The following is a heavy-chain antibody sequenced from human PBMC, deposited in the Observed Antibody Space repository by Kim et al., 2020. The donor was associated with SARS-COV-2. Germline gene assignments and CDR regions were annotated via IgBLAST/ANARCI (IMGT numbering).Heavy chain of an antibody. CDR1: GYSFTSYW. J-gene: IGHJ5*02. Sequence: GESLKISCKGSGYSFTSYWIGWVRQMPGKGLEWMGIIYPGDSDTRYSPSFQGQVTISADKSISTAYLQWSSLKASDTAMYYCARLEYSSGWYLGPEYNWFDPWGQGTLVTVSS. D-gene: IGHD6-19*01. CDR3: ARLEYSSGWYLGPEYNWFDP. V-gene: IGHV5-51*01. CDR2: IYPGDSDT.